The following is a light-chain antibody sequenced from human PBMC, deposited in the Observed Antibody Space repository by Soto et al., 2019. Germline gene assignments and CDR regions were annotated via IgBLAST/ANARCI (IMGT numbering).Light chain of an antibody. CDR3: QVRDSSNDHQV. J-gene: IGLJ1*01. CDR1: NIGSKG. CDR2: DDS. Sequence: SYELTQPLSVSVAPGQTARVTCGGNNIGSKGVHWYQQRPGQAPVLVVYDDSDRPSGIPERFSGSNAGNTATPTISRVEAGDEADYYCQVRDSSNDHQVFGTGTKVTVL. V-gene: IGLV3-21*02.